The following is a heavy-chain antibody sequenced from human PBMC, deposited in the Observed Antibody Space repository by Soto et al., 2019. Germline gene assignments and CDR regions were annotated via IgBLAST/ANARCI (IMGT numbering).Heavy chain of an antibody. CDR3: ADDEDGDSDFDS. V-gene: IGHV3-48*02. CDR1: GFSFGDSV. J-gene: IGHJ4*02. CDR2: ISSSGSTI. Sequence: GGSLRLSCTGSGFSFGDSVMTWFRQAPGKGLEWVSYISSSGSTIYYAESVRGRFSISRDNAKNSLYLQMDSLRDEDTAVYFCADDEDGDSDFDSWGQGTLVTVSS. D-gene: IGHD4-17*01.